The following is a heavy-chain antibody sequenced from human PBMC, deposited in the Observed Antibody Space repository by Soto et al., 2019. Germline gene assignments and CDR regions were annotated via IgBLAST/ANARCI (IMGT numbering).Heavy chain of an antibody. Sequence: QVQLVQSGAEVRKPGASVKVSCKASGYTFTRYAMHWGRQAPGRRLERVGWINIGNGKTKYSQKFQGRVTITRDTCATTVYLELSSPRSEDTAVYYCAREGVNYGWYFDLWGRGTLATVSS. J-gene: IGHJ2*01. CDR2: INIGNGKT. CDR1: GYTFTRYA. D-gene: IGHD3-10*01. V-gene: IGHV1-3*04. CDR3: AREGVNYGWYFDL.